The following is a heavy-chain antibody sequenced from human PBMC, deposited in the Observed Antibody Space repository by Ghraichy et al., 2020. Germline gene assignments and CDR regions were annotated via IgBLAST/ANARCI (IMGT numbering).Heavy chain of an antibody. Sequence: GESLNISCEASGFAFETYAMNWVRQAPGRGLDWVASISTSSSYTYYADSVEGRFTISRDNGKNSLYLEMNSLRGEDTALYYCARDRGGGGDFFDLWGQGTLVTVSS. CDR1: GFAFETYA. CDR2: ISTSSSYT. D-gene: IGHD3-10*01. CDR3: ARDRGGGGDFFDL. J-gene: IGHJ4*02. V-gene: IGHV3-21*06.